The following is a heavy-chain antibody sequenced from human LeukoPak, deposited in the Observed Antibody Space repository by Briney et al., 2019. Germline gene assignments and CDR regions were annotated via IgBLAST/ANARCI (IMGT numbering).Heavy chain of an antibody. V-gene: IGHV3-74*01. D-gene: IGHD2/OR15-2a*01. J-gene: IGHJ4*02. CDR1: GFTFSTYW. CDR2: VSGDGSAT. Sequence: GGSLRLSCTGSGFTFSTYWMHWVRQAPGKRLVWVSRVSGDGSATVYADSVKGRFTISRDNAKNTLYLQMNSLRVDDTAVYYCTRDLSPAQFWGQGTLVTVSS. CDR3: TRDLSPAQF.